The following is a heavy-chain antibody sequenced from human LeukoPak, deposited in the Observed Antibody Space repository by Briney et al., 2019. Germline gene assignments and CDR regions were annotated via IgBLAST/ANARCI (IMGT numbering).Heavy chain of an antibody. D-gene: IGHD1-26*01. V-gene: IGHV3-30-3*01. Sequence: PGGSLRLSCAASGFTFRSYWMHWVRQAPGKGLEWVAVISYDGSNKYYADSVKGRFTISRDNSKNTLYLQMNSLRAEDTAVYYCARESELPRDYYYGMDVWGQGTTVTVSS. CDR1: GFTFRSYW. J-gene: IGHJ6*02. CDR3: ARESELPRDYYYGMDV. CDR2: ISYDGSNK.